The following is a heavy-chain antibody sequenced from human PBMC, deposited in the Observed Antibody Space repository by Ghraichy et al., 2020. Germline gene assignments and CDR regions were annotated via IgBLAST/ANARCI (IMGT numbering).Heavy chain of an antibody. J-gene: IGHJ4*02. D-gene: IGHD5-24*01. V-gene: IGHV1-24*01. CDR2: FDPEDGET. CDR3: ATMWLEMATINLDY. CDR1: GYTLTELS. Sequence: ASVKVSCKVSGYTLTELSMHWVRQAPGKGLEWMGGFDPEDGETIYAQKFQGRVTMTEDTSTDTAYMELSSLRSEDTAVYYCATMWLEMATINLDYWGQGTLVTVSS.